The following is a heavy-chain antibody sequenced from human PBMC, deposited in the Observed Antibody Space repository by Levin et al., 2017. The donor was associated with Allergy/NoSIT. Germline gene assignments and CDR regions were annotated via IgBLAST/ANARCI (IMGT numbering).Heavy chain of an antibody. CDR3: ARARIPYYYNSGAHTGGAFDL. V-gene: IGHV4-34*01. D-gene: IGHD3-10*01. CDR1: GGSFSGYY. Sequence: SETLSLTCAVYGGSFSGYYWSWIRQPPGKGLEWIGEINQSGSTNYNPSLKSRVTISVDTSKNQFSLKLSSVTAADTAVYYCARARIPYYYNSGAHTGGAFDLWGQGTMVSVSS. J-gene: IGHJ3*01. CDR2: INQSGST.